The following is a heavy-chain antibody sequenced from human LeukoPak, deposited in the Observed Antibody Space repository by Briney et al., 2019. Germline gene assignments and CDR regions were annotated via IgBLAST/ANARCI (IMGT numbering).Heavy chain of an antibody. D-gene: IGHD3-10*01. CDR1: GFTFRSYA. CDR3: VKDIHYYGSDNYDQGPAYYYMDV. J-gene: IGHJ6*03. V-gene: IGHV3-23*01. Sequence: PGGSLRLSCAASGFTFRSYAMSWVRQAPGKGLEWVSVISGSGLSTYYADSVKGRFTISRDNSKNTLYLQMNSLRAEDTAVYYCVKDIHYYGSDNYDQGPAYYYMDVWGKGTTVTVSS. CDR2: ISGSGLST.